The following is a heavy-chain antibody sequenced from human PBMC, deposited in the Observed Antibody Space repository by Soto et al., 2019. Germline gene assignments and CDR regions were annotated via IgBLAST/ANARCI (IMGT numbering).Heavy chain of an antibody. Sequence: EVQLLESGGGLVQPGGSLRLSCAASGFTFSSYAMSWFRQSPGKGLEWVSAIRGSGGSTYYADSVKGRFTISRDNSKNTLYLQMNSLRAEDTAVYYCARAAVGVVIPYYYGMDVCGQGTTVTVSS. J-gene: IGHJ6*02. D-gene: IGHD3-3*01. CDR1: GFTFSSYA. CDR3: ARAAVGVVIPYYYGMDV. V-gene: IGHV3-23*01. CDR2: IRGSGGST.